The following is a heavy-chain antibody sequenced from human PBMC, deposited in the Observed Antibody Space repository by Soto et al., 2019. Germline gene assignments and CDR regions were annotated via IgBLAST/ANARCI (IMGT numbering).Heavy chain of an antibody. CDR3: GRQVTYYDILTGIDY. CDR1: GFTFSSYA. J-gene: IGHJ4*02. Sequence: PGGSLRLSCAASGFTFSSYAMSWVRQAPGKGLEWVSAISGSGGSTYYADSVKGRFTISRDNSKNTLYLQMNSLRAEDTAVYYCGRQVTYYDILTGIDYWGQGTLVTVSS. CDR2: ISGSGGST. D-gene: IGHD3-9*01. V-gene: IGHV3-23*01.